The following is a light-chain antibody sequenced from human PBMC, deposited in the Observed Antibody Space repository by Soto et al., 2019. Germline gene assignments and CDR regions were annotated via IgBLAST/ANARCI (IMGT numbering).Light chain of an antibody. CDR1: QSVSSY. CDR3: QQRSNWPPG. Sequence: EIVLTQSPGTLSLSPGERATLSCRASQSVSSYLAWYQQKPGQAPRLLIYGVSSRATGIPDRVSGSGSGTDFTLTISSLEPEDFEVYYCQQRSNWPPGFGPGTKVDIK. J-gene: IGKJ3*01. V-gene: IGKV3-11*01. CDR2: GVS.